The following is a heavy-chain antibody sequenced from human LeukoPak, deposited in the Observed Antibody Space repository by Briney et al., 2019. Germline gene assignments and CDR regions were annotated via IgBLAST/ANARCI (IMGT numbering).Heavy chain of an antibody. CDR2: INEDRSTI. D-gene: IGHD6-19*01. Sequence: PGGSLRLSCAASGFTFSSNWMHWVRQAPGKGPVWVTRINEDRSTINYADSVKGRFTISTHNPKTTLHLQMNSLRAEDTAVYYCARDLSGLWDSWGQGTXVXVSS. CDR3: ARDLSGLWDS. CDR1: GFTFSSNW. V-gene: IGHV3-74*01. J-gene: IGHJ4*02.